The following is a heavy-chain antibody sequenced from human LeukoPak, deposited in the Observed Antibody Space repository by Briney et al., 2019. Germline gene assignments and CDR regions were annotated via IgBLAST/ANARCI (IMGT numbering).Heavy chain of an antibody. CDR2: LSYDGSKK. Sequence: GGSLRLSCAASGFTFSSYGMHWVRQAPGKGLEWVAVLSYDGSKKYYADSVKGRFTISRDNPKNTLYLQMNSLRPEDTAVYYCAKGLSIRGIMHYWGQGTLVTVSS. CDR3: AKGLSIRGIMHY. D-gene: IGHD3-10*01. V-gene: IGHV3-30*18. J-gene: IGHJ4*02. CDR1: GFTFSSYG.